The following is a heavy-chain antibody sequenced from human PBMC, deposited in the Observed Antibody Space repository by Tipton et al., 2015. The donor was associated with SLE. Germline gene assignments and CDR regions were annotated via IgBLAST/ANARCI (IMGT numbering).Heavy chain of an antibody. CDR2: IYYSGST. D-gene: IGHD5-18*01. CDR1: GGSISSYY. V-gene: IGHV4-59*12. Sequence: TLSLTCTVSGGSISSYYWSWIRQPPGKGLEWIGYIYYSGSTNYNPSLKSRVTISVDTSKNQFSLKLSSVTAADTAVYYCARVDTAMADAFDIWGQGTMVTVSS. CDR3: ARVDTAMADAFDI. J-gene: IGHJ3*02.